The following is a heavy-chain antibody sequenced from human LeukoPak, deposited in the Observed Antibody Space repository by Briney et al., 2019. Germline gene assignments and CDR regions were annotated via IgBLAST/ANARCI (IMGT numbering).Heavy chain of an antibody. D-gene: IGHD1-1*01. CDR1: GGSISGFY. CDR2: IYYRGST. V-gene: IGHV4-59*01. Sequence: PSETLSLTCTVSGGSISGFYWSWIRQPPGKGLEWVGYIYYRGSTSYSPSLKSRVAISVDTSKNQFSLKLSSVITADPAVYYCARVGNWNDVYWFDPWGQGTLVTVSS. J-gene: IGHJ5*02. CDR3: ARVGNWNDVYWFDP.